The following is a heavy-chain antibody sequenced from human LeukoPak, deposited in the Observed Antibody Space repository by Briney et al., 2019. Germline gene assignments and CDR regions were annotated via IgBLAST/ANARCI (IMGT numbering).Heavy chain of an antibody. CDR2: ISYDGSNK. V-gene: IGHV3-30*03. CDR3: ARDSYSSSSISRGLDY. Sequence: GGSLRLSCAASGFTFSSYGMHWVRQAPGKGLEWVAVISYDGSNKYYADSVKGRFTISRDNSKNTLYLQMNSLRAEDTAVYYCARDSYSSSSISRGLDYWGQGTLVTVSS. D-gene: IGHD6-6*01. J-gene: IGHJ4*02. CDR1: GFTFSSYG.